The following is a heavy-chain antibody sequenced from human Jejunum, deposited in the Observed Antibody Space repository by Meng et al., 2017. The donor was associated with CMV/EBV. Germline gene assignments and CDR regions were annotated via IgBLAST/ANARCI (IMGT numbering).Heavy chain of an antibody. J-gene: IGHJ4*02. CDR3: ARGGDWNEGGRFDY. CDR2: IYYSGST. V-gene: IGHV4-59*01. Sequence: SIGSIRPYYWSWSRQPPGKGLEWIGYIYYSGSTNYNPSLKSRVTISVDTSKNHFSLKLSSVTAADTAVYYCARGGDWNEGGRFDYWGQGTLVTVSS. D-gene: IGHD1-1*01. CDR1: IGSIRPYY.